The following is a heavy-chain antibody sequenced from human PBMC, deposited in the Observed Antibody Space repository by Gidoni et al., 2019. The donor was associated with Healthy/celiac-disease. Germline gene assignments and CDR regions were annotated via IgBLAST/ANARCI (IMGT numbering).Heavy chain of an antibody. Sequence: EEQLLESGGGLVQPGGSLRLSFAASGFTFSSYAMTWVRQAPGKGLEWVSGSSGSGGDTYYADSAKGRFTISRDNSKNTLYLQMNSLRAEDTAVYYCARSSSGIGLDVWGQGTTVTVSS. V-gene: IGHV3-23*01. CDR3: ARSSSGIGLDV. CDR1: GFTFSSYA. CDR2: SSGSGGDT. J-gene: IGHJ6*02. D-gene: IGHD1-1*01.